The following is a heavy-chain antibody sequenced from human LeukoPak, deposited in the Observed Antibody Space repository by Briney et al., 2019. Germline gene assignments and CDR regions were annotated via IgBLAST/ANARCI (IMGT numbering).Heavy chain of an antibody. CDR2: IYYSGDT. CDR3: VRGPYGSGISNWFDP. J-gene: IGHJ5*02. Sequence: SETLSLTCTVSGGSISSSSSYYWGWIRQPPGKGLEWIGYIYYSGDTNYNPSLQSRVTVSVDTSKNQFSLKLTSVTAADTAVYYCVRGPYGSGISNWFDPWGQGTLVIVSS. V-gene: IGHV4-61*05. D-gene: IGHD3-10*01. CDR1: GGSISSSSSYY.